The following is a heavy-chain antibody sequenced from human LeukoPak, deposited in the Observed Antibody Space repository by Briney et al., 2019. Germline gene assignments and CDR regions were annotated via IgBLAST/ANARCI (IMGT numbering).Heavy chain of an antibody. J-gene: IGHJ5*02. CDR2: ISNSGGSP. CDR3: TMNWNNDQ. Sequence: GGSLRLSCAASGFTFSSYAMCWVRQAPGRGLEWVSAISNSGGSPYYADSVKGRFTISRDNSKNTLYLQMNSLGAEDTAVHYCTMNWNNDQWGQGTLVTVSS. V-gene: IGHV3-23*01. D-gene: IGHD1/OR15-1a*01. CDR1: GFTFSSYA.